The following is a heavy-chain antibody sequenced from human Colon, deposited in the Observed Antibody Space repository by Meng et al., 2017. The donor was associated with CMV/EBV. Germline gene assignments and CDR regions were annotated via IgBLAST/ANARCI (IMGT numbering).Heavy chain of an antibody. V-gene: IGHV4-59*01. CDR1: GGSISSYY. CDR2: VYYSGAT. CDR3: TRGNTALWDSDS. J-gene: IGHJ4*02. Sequence: GSLRLSCNVSGGSISSYYWSWVRQPPGKGLEWIGSVYYSGATNYNPFFKSRVAISVDTSKNQFSLKLTSVTAADTAVYYCTRGNTALWDSDSWGQGTLVTVSS. D-gene: IGHD3-10*01.